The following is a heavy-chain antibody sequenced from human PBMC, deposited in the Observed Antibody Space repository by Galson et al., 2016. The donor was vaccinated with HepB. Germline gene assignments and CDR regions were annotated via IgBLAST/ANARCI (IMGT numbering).Heavy chain of an antibody. D-gene: IGHD2-15*01. Sequence: EPLSLTCTVSGGSVSSGNYYWSWIRQPPGRGLEWIGYIYYTGSTNYNPSLESRVTISVDTSKNQFSLRLTSVTAADSAVYYCARDPRAPVAPWGQGTLVTVSS. CDR1: GGSVSSGNYY. CDR3: ARDPRAPVAP. V-gene: IGHV4-61*01. CDR2: IYYTGST. J-gene: IGHJ5*02.